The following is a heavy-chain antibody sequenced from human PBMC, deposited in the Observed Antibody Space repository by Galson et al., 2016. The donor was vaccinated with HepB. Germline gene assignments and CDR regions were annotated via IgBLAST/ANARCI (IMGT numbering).Heavy chain of an antibody. Sequence: SVKVSCKASGYTFTSYGINWVRQAPGQGLEWMGRINTYTGNTNYPQKFQGRVTMTTDTSTSTAYMDLRSLRPDDTAVYYCARDRAYGGLMFDSWGREPWSPSPQ. D-gene: IGHD3-10*01. CDR3: ARDRAYGGLMFDS. CDR1: GYTFTSYG. CDR2: INTYTGNT. V-gene: IGHV1-18*01. J-gene: IGHJ4*02.